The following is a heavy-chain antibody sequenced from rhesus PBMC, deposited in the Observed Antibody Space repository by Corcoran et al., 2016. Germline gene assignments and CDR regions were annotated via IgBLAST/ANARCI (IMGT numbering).Heavy chain of an antibody. Sequence: QVPLQESGPGLVKPSETLSLTCAVSGGSIRVNYYWNWIRQSPGKGLEWMGNMYGSSGSTYYNPSLKSRVTTSKDTTKNQFSLKLTSVTAADTAVYYCARDYVVSYWGQGVLVTVSS. V-gene: IGHV4S7*01. J-gene: IGHJ4*01. CDR3: ARDYVVSY. CDR2: MYGSSGST. D-gene: IGHD2-2*01. CDR1: GGSIRVNYY.